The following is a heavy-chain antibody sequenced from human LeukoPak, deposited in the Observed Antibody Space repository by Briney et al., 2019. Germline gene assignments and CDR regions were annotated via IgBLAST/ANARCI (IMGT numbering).Heavy chain of an antibody. V-gene: IGHV3-21*01. CDR3: ARDAARSPRREFTYFDY. Sequence: GALRLSCAASGFPFSSYAMNWVRQAPGKGLEWVSSISSSSSYIYYADSVKGRFTISRDNAKNSLYLQMNSLRAEDTAVYYCARDAARSPRREFTYFDYWGQGTLVTVSS. J-gene: IGHJ4*02. CDR2: ISSSSSYI. CDR1: GFPFSSYA. D-gene: IGHD6-25*01.